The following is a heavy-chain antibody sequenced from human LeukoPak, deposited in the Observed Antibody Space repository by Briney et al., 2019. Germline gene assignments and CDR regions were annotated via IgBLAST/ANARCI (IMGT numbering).Heavy chain of an antibody. CDR1: GGSISSYY. V-gene: IGHV4-59*12. CDR3: ARETLDWNLIDY. CDR2: IYYSGST. Sequence: SETLSLTCTVSGGSISSYYWSWIRQPPGKGLEWIGYIYYSGSTNYNPSLKSRVTMSVDTSKNQFSLKLSSVTAADTAVYYCARETLDWNLIDYWGQGTLVTVSS. D-gene: IGHD1-7*01. J-gene: IGHJ4*02.